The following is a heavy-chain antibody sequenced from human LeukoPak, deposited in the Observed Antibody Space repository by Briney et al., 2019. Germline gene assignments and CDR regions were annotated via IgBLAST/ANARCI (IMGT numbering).Heavy chain of an antibody. Sequence: PGGSLRLSCAASGFTFSSHSMNWVRQLPGKGLEWVSGIRHSGVDSSYADSVKGRFTISRDNSKNMLYLQMNSLRDDDTGVYYCARDRRATPMYFFDFWGQGTPVTVSS. D-gene: IGHD2-15*01. CDR1: GFTFSSHS. CDR2: IRHSGVDS. CDR3: ARDRRATPMYFFDF. V-gene: IGHV3-23*01. J-gene: IGHJ4*02.